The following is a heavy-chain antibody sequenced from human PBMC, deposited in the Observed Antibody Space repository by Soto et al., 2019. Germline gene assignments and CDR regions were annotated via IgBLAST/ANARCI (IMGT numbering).Heavy chain of an antibody. J-gene: IGHJ6*02. Sequence: PSETLSLTCAVSGGSISSSNWWSWVRQPPGKGLEWIGEIYHSGSTNYNPSLKSRVTISVDTSKNQFSLRLSSVTAADTAVYYCARAPFLKNYDFWSGYYRGDYYYYGMDVWGQGTTVTVSS. D-gene: IGHD3-3*01. CDR1: GGSISSSNW. CDR2: IYHSGST. CDR3: ARAPFLKNYDFWSGYYRGDYYYYGMDV. V-gene: IGHV4-4*02.